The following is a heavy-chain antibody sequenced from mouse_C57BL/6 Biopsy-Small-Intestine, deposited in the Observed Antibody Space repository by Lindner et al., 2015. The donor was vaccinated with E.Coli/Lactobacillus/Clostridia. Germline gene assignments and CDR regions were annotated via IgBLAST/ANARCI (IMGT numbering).Heavy chain of an antibody. D-gene: IGHD1-3*01. J-gene: IGHJ3*01. CDR3: ARDLSSGYNRQFDY. V-gene: IGHV1-66*01. Sequence: SVKVSCKASGYSFTAHYIHWVRQAPGHGLEWMGWVNPNTGDTSYAQSFQGRVAMTRDTSINTAYMELSGLRSDDTAVYYCARDLSSGYNRQFDYWDQGILITVSS. CDR1: GYSFTAHY. CDR2: VNPNTGDT.